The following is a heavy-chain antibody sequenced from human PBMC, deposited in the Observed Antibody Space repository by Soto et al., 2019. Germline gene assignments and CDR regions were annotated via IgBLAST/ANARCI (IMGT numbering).Heavy chain of an antibody. CDR1: GFTFSSYA. CDR2: ISGSGGST. V-gene: IGHV3-23*01. CDR3: ARRITMIVVVITTNWFDP. J-gene: IGHJ5*02. Sequence: EVQLLESGGGLVQPGGSLRLSCAASGFTFSSYAMSWVRQAPGKGLEWVSAISGSGGSTYYADSVKGRFTISGDNSKNTLYLQMNSLRAEDTAVYYCARRITMIVVVITTNWFDPWGQGTLVTVSS. D-gene: IGHD3-22*01.